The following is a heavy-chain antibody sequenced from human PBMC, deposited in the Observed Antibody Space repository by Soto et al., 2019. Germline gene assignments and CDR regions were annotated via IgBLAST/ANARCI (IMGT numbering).Heavy chain of an antibody. J-gene: IGHJ5*01. CDR2: IYYSGST. CDR3: ARGAPGNYGVRFDS. Sequence: QVQLLESGPGLVKHSQTLSLTCTVSGDSINRDGSYWSWIRQPPGKGLEWIGYIYYSGSTYDNPSFKSRLTMSLDTSNNQFALRLTSVTAADTALYFCARGAPGNYGVRFDSWGQGTLVTVSS. CDR1: GDSINRDGSY. D-gene: IGHD3-3*01. V-gene: IGHV4-30-4*01.